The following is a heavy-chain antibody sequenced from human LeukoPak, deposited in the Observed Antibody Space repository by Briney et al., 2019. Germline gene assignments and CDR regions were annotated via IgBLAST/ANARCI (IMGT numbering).Heavy chain of an antibody. CDR2: IYYSGST. J-gene: IGHJ4*02. CDR3: ARVGAGRAAYYYDSSGYYVDY. Sequence: SSETLSLTCTVSGGSISSYYWGWIRQPPGKGLEWIGSIYYSGSTYYNPSLKSRVTISVDTSKNQFSLKLSSVTAADTAVYYCARVGAGRAAYYYDSSGYYVDYWGQGTLVTVSS. V-gene: IGHV4-39*07. CDR1: GGSISSYY. D-gene: IGHD3-22*01.